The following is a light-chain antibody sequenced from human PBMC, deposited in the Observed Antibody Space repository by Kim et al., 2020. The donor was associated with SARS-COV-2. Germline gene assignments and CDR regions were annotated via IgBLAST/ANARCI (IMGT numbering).Light chain of an antibody. V-gene: IGLV3-21*04. CDR1: KIGSKS. Sequence: PEKTARVTCGGNKIGSKSVHWYQRKPGQAPVLVIYYDSDRPSGIPGRFSGSNAGNTATLTISRVEAGDEADYYCQVWDNSSDHPVVFGGGTRVTVL. CDR2: YDS. CDR3: QVWDNSSDHPVV. J-gene: IGLJ2*01.